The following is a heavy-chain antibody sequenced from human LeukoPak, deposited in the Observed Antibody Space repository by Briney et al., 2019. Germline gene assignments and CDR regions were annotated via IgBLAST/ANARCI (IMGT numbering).Heavy chain of an antibody. J-gene: IGHJ4*02. V-gene: IGHV3-30*02. D-gene: IGHD3-10*01. CDR3: AFRGGRLELYFDY. Sequence: GASLRLSCAAWGFTFRIYGMLWAPHAPGEGLEWVAFIRYEGSNRYYAHYVKGRFTISRDNSKLTLYLQMDSLRAEDMSVYYCAFRGGRLELYFDYGGKGPLLTVFS. CDR2: IRYEGSNR. CDR1: GFTFRIYG.